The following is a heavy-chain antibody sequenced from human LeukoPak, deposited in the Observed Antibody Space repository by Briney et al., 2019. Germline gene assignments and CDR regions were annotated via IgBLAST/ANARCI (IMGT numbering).Heavy chain of an antibody. CDR2: IYSGGST. J-gene: IGHJ4*02. V-gene: IGHV3-53*01. CDR1: GSTSRSNK. CDR3: ALRSYYDSSAYYYLDY. Sequence: GGSLRLSWAPSGSTSRSNKISWFRQAPGKGLEGAPVIYSGGSTYYADSVKGRFTISRDNSKNTLYLQMNSLRAEDTAVYYCALRSYYDSSAYYYLDYWGQGTLVTVSS. D-gene: IGHD3-22*01.